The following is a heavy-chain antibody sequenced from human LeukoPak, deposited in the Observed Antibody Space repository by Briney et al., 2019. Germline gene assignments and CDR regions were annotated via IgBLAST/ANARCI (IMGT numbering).Heavy chain of an antibody. V-gene: IGHV3-48*03. CDR3: ARDRSGYYGMDV. CDR2: ISSSGSTI. Sequence: GGSLRLSCAASGFTFSSYEMNWVRQAPGKGLEGVSYISSSGSTIYYADSVKGRFTISRDNAKNSLYLQMNSLRAEDTAVYYCARDRSGYYGMDVWGQGTTVTVSS. CDR1: GFTFSSYE. D-gene: IGHD1-26*01. J-gene: IGHJ6*02.